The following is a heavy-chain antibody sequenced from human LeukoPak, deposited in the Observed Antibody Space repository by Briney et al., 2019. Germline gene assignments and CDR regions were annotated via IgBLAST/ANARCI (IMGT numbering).Heavy chain of an antibody. CDR1: GYSISSGYY. CDR2: IYYSGST. D-gene: IGHD3-22*01. J-gene: IGHJ4*02. Sequence: SETLSLTCAVSGYSISSGYYWGWIRQPPGKGLEWIGNIYYSGSTYYNPSLKSRVTISVDTSKNQFSLKLSSVTAADTAVYYCARRGSSGYYYVFDYWGQGTLVTVSS. V-gene: IGHV4-38-2*01. CDR3: ARRGSSGYYYVFDY.